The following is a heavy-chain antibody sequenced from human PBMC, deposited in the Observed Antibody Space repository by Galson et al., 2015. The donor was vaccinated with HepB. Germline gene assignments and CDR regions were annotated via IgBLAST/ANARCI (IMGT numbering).Heavy chain of an antibody. CDR1: GYTFTSYY. CDR2: IRPGVGST. CDR3: AREPPEGFHFDN. V-gene: IGHV1-46*01. J-gene: IGHJ4*02. Sequence: ASGYTFTSYYVHWVRQAPGQGLEWMGIIRPGVGSTVYAQKFQGRLIMTRDTSTSTVYMELSSLTSEDTAVYYCAREPPEGFHFDNWGQGTLVTVSS.